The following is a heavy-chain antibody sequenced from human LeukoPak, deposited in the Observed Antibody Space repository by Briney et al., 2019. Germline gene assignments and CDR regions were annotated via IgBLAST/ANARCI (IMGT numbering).Heavy chain of an antibody. J-gene: IGHJ6*02. CDR2: INPDSGGT. Sequence: ASVKVSCKASGGTFSSYAISWVRQAPGQGLEWMGRINPDSGGTNYAQKFQGRVTMTRDTSISTAYMELSRLRSDDTAVYYCARDPVVADYFMDVWGQGTTVTVSS. CDR3: ARDPVVADYFMDV. CDR1: GGTFSSYA. D-gene: IGHD2-15*01. V-gene: IGHV1-2*06.